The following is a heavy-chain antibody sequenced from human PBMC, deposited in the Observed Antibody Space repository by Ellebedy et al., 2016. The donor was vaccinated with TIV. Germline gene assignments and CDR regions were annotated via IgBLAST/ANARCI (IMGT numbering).Heavy chain of an antibody. CDR3: ARDGGGELGIDFADY. V-gene: IGHV1-46*01. D-gene: IGHD7-27*01. Sequence: AASVKVSCKASGYTFTTYYMHWVRQAPGQGLEWMGVLNPSGGSTTSAQKFQGRVTMTRDTSTSTVYMEMSGLRPDDTAVYYCARDGGGELGIDFADYWGQGTLVTVSS. CDR1: GYTFTTYY. J-gene: IGHJ4*02. CDR2: LNPSGGST.